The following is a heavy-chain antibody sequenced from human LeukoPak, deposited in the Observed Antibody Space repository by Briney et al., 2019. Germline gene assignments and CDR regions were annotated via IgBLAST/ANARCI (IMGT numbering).Heavy chain of an antibody. J-gene: IGHJ5*02. D-gene: IGHD5-18*01. CDR3: AKGAGGFSYYNWFDP. CDR2: IYYSGTT. V-gene: IGHV4-39*07. Sequence: SETLSLTCTVSGGSIRSRSYYWGWIRQPPGKGLEWIGSIYYSGTTHYNPSLESRVTISVDTSKNQFSLKLASVTAADTAIYYCAKGAGGFSYYNWFDPWGQGTLVTVSS. CDR1: GGSIRSRSYY.